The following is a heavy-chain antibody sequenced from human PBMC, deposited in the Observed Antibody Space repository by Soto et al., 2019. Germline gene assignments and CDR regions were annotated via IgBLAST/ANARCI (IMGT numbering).Heavy chain of an antibody. CDR1: GGTFSNYA. Sequence: ASFKVSCNASGGTFSNYAISWVRQAPGQGLEWMGGIITIFGTTNYAQKFQGRVTITADESTSTAYMELSSLRSEDTAVYYCARAVRRDYDISGYGTLHFDYWGQGTLVTVSS. D-gene: IGHD3-22*01. CDR2: IITIFGTT. CDR3: ARAVRRDYDISGYGTLHFDY. J-gene: IGHJ4*02. V-gene: IGHV1-69*13.